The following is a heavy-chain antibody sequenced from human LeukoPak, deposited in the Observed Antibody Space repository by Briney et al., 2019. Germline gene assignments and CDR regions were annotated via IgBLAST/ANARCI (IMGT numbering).Heavy chain of an antibody. CDR3: ARDDSGSYLGEYYFDY. CDR1: GFTFSNYW. D-gene: IGHD3-10*01. V-gene: IGHV3-48*02. Sequence: HTGGSLRLSCAASGFTFSNYWMHWVRQAPGKGLEWVSYISSSSSTIYYADSVKGRFTISRDNAKNSLYLQMNSLRDEDTAVYYCARDDSGSYLGEYYFDYWGQGTLVTVSS. CDR2: ISSSSSTI. J-gene: IGHJ4*02.